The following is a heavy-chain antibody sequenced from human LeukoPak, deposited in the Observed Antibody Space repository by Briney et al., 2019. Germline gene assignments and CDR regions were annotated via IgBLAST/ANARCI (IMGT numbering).Heavy chain of an antibody. CDR1: GFTFSGYS. CDR2: IKSDGSST. D-gene: IGHD3-10*01. J-gene: IGHJ4*02. Sequence: GGSLRLSCAASGFTFSGYSMNWVRQAPGKGLVWVSHIKSDGSSTSYADSVKGRFTISRDNAKNTLYLQMNSLRAEDTAVYYCAREASTSLLWFGELSYFDYWGQGTLVTVSS. V-gene: IGHV3-74*01. CDR3: AREASTSLLWFGELSYFDY.